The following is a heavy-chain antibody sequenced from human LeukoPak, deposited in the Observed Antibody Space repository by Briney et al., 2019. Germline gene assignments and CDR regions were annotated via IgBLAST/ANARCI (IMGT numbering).Heavy chain of an antibody. V-gene: IGHV1-2*02. D-gene: IGHD6-6*01. J-gene: IGHJ5*02. CDR3: ARGRFEYSSSSTSFLFDP. Sequence: ASVKVSCKASGYTFTGYYMHWVRQAPGQGLEWMGWINPNSGGTNYAQKFQGRVTMTRDTSISTAYMELSRLRSDDTAVYYCARGRFEYSSSSTSFLFDPWGQGTLVTVSS. CDR1: GYTFTGYY. CDR2: INPNSGGT.